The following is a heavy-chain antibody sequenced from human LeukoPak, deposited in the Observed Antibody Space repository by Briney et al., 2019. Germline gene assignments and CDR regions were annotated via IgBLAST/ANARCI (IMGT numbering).Heavy chain of an antibody. J-gene: IGHJ4*02. V-gene: IGHV3-21*01. Sequence: GFLRLSCAASGFTFSSHSMNWVRQAPGKGLEWVSSISTSSSYIYYADSVKGRFTISRDNAKNSLYLQMNSLRAEDTAVYYCARRSNYYDSSEYYFDYWGQGTLVTVSS. CDR3: ARRSNYYDSSEYYFDY. CDR1: GFTFSSHS. CDR2: ISTSSSYI. D-gene: IGHD3-22*01.